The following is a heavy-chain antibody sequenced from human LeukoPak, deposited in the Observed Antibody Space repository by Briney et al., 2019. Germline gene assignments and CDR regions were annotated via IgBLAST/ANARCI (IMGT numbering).Heavy chain of an antibody. D-gene: IGHD5-18*01. J-gene: IGHJ4*02. Sequence: GGSLRLSCAASGFTFSSYGMHWVRQAPGKGLEWVAVISYDGSNKYYADSVKGRFTISRDNSKNTLYLQTNSLRAEDTAVYYCAKVPIQLWLVYDYWGQGALVTVSS. CDR2: ISYDGSNK. CDR3: AKVPIQLWLVYDY. CDR1: GFTFSSYG. V-gene: IGHV3-30*18.